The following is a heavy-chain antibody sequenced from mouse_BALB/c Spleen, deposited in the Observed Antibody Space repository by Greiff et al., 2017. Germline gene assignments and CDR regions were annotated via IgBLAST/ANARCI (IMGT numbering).Heavy chain of an antibody. Sequence: VQRVESGPGLVAPSQSLSITCTVSGFSLTSYGVHWVRQPPGKGLEWLGVIWAGGSTNYNSALMSRLSISKDNSKSQVFLKMNSLQTDDTAMYYCARDNYRYGACFAYWGQGTLVTVSA. J-gene: IGHJ3*01. V-gene: IGHV2-9*02. CDR3: ARDNYRYGACFAY. D-gene: IGHD2-14*01. CDR1: GFSLTSYG. CDR2: IWAGGST.